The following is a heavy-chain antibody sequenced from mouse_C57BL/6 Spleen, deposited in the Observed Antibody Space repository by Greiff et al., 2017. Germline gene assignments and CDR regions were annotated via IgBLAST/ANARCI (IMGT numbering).Heavy chain of an antibody. V-gene: IGHV1-64*01. D-gene: IGHD1-1*01. CDR1: GYTFTSYW. Sequence: QVQLQQPGAELVKPGASVKLSCKASGYTFTSYWMHWVKQRPGQGLEWIGMIHPNSGSTNYNEKFKSKATLTVDKSSSTAYMQLSSLTSEDSAVYYCGFITTGVSPGAMDYWGQGTSVTVSS. J-gene: IGHJ4*01. CDR3: GFITTGVSPGAMDY. CDR2: IHPNSGST.